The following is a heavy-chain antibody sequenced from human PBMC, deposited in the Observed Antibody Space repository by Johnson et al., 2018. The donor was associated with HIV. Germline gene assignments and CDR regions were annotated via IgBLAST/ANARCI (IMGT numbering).Heavy chain of an antibody. J-gene: IGHJ3*02. V-gene: IGHV3-30*04. D-gene: IGHD2-21*01. CDR1: GFTLSSYA. CDR2: ISYDGSNK. CDR3: ARETAYCGGDCSGAFDI. Sequence: VQLVESGGGVVQPGRSLRLSCAASGFTLSSYAMHWVRQAPGKGLEWVAVISYDGSNKYYADSVKGRFTISRDNSKNTLYLQMNSLRAEDTAVYYCARETAYCGGDCSGAFDIWGQGTMVTVSS.